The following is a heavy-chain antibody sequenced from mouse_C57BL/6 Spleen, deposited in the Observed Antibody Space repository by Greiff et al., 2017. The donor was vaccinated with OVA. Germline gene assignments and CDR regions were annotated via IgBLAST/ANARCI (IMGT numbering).Heavy chain of an antibody. Sequence: QVQLQQPGAELVKPGASVKLSCKASGYTFTSYWMHWVKQRPGQGLEWIGMIHPNSGSTNYHEKFKSKATLTVDKSSSTAYMQLSSLTSEDSAVYYCAKDYYGSSYWYFDVWGTGTTVTVSS. J-gene: IGHJ1*03. D-gene: IGHD1-1*01. CDR2: IHPNSGST. CDR1: GYTFTSYW. CDR3: AKDYYGSSYWYFDV. V-gene: IGHV1-64*01.